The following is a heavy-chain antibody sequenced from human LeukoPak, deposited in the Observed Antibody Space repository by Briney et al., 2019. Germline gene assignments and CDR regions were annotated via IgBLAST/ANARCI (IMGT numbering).Heavy chain of an antibody. J-gene: IGHJ4*02. CDR1: GFTFSSYA. D-gene: IGHD5-24*01. V-gene: IGHV3-23*01. CDR2: ISGSGGST. Sequence: GGSLRLSCAASGFTFSSYAMSWVRQAPGKGLEWVSAISGSGGSTYYADSVKGRFTISRDNSKNTLYLQMNSLRAEDTAVYYCARKEIDPRALDYWGQGTLVTVSS. CDR3: ARKEIDPRALDY.